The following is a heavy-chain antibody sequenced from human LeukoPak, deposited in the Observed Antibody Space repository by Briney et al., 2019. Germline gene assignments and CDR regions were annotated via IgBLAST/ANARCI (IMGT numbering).Heavy chain of an antibody. CDR2: IYYSGST. V-gene: IGHV4-59*12. J-gene: IGHJ4*02. D-gene: IGHD2-21*02. Sequence: PSETLSLTCTVSGGSISSYYWSWIRQPPGKGLEWIGYIYYSGSTNYNPSLKSRVTMSVDTSKNQFSLKLSSVTAADTAVYYCARASGGDCYDYWGQGTLVTVSS. CDR1: GGSISSYY. CDR3: ARASGGDCYDY.